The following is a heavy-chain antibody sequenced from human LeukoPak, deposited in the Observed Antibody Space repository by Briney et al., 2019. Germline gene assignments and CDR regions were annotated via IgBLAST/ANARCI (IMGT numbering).Heavy chain of an antibody. CDR1: GFTFSSYS. J-gene: IGHJ6*04. V-gene: IGHV3-21*01. CDR3: AELGITMIGGV. D-gene: IGHD3-10*02. Sequence: GGSLRLSCAASGFTFSSYSMNWVRQAPGKGPEWVSSISSSSSYIYYADSVKGRFTISGDNAKNSLYLQMNSLRAEDTAVYYCAELGITMIGGVWGKGTTVTISS. CDR2: ISSSSSYI.